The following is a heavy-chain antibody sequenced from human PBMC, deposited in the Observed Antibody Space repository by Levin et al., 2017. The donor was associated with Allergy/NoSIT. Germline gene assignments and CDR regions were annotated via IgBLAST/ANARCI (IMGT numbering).Heavy chain of an antibody. CDR1: GITLRTQD. J-gene: IGHJ4*02. D-gene: IGHD3-3*02. CDR3: AVNNHFWSGTFAY. V-gene: IGHV3-23*01. Sequence: TGGSLRLSCTASGITLRTQDMSWVRQAPGGGLEWVSASSSGGSTYYAESVKGRFTISTDKSNDTLYLHMGRLTAGDTAVYYCAVNNHFWSGTFAYWGQGALVTVSS. CDR2: SSSGGST.